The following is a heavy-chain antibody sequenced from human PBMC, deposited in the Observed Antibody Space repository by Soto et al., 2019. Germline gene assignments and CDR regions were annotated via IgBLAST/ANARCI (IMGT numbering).Heavy chain of an antibody. CDR3: TTKGVAATRGGFDY. CDR1: GFTFSNAW. J-gene: IGHJ4*02. V-gene: IGHV3-15*01. D-gene: IGHD2-15*01. Sequence: GGALRLSCAASGFTFSNAWMSWVRQAPGKGLEWVGRIKSKTDGGTTDYAAPVKGRFTISRDDSKNTLYLQMNSLKTEDTAVYYCTTKGVAATRGGFDYWGQGTLVTVSS. CDR2: IKSKTDGGTT.